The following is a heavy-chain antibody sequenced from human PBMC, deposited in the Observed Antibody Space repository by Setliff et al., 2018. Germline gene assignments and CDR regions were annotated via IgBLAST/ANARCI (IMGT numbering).Heavy chain of an antibody. V-gene: IGHV4-59*01. Sequence: SETLSLTCTVSGGSISSYYWSWIRQPPGKGLEWIGYIYYSGSTNYNPSLKSRVTISVDTSKNQFSLKLSSVTAADTAVYYCASSEWQFLEWGYYYYYMAVWGKGTTVTVSS. CDR3: ASSEWQFLEWGYYYYYMAV. CDR1: GGSISSYY. CDR2: IYYSGST. J-gene: IGHJ6*03. D-gene: IGHD3-3*01.